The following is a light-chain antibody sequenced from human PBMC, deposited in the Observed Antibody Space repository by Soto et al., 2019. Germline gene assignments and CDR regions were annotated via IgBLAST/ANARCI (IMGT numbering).Light chain of an antibody. CDR1: SSDVGAYND. V-gene: IGLV2-11*01. Sequence: QSALTQPRSVSGSPGQSVTISCTGTSSDVGAYNDVSWYQQHPGKAPKLMIYDVSKRPSGVPDRFSGSTSGNTASLTISGLQAEDEADYYCCSYAGSYSFVFGTGTKLTVL. CDR3: CSYAGSYSFV. CDR2: DVS. J-gene: IGLJ1*01.